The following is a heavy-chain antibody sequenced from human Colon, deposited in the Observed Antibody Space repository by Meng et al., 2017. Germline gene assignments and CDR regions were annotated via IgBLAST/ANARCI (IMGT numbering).Heavy chain of an antibody. Sequence: QLQVQESGPGRVKPSETLSLTGTVSGGSITSSTYHWGWIRQPPGKGLEWIGRMSFGGSSHYNPSLKSRLTISVDTSKNQFSLKLTSVTAADTAMYYCARLDPYSNYFDSWGQETLVTVSS. D-gene: IGHD4-11*01. CDR1: GGSITSSTYH. CDR2: MSFGGSS. V-gene: IGHV4-39*01. J-gene: IGHJ4*02. CDR3: ARLDPYSNYFDS.